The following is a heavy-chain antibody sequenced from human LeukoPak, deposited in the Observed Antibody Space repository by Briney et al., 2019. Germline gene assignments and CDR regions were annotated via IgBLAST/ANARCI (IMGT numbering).Heavy chain of an antibody. CDR2: ISSSSSYI. J-gene: IGHJ6*02. D-gene: IGHD6-19*01. CDR3: ARDTAVAGIRVNYYGMDV. CDR1: GFTFSSYS. V-gene: IGHV3-21*01. Sequence: GGSLRLSCAASGFTFSSYSMNWVRQAPGKGLEWVSSISSSSSYIYYADSVKGRFTISRDNAKNSLYLQMNSLRAEDTAVYHCARDTAVAGIRVNYYGMDVWGQGTTVTVSS.